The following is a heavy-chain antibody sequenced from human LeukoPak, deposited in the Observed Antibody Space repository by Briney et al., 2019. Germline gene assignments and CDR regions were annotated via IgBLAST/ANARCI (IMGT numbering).Heavy chain of an antibody. V-gene: IGHV3-30-3*01. CDR1: GFTFSSYA. Sequence: PGGSLRLSCAASGFTFSSYAMHWVRQAPGKGLEWVAVISYDGSNKYYADSVKGRFTISRDNSKNTLYLQMNSLRAEDTAVYYCAKDGCDFWSGYFRVCWFDPWGQGTLVTVSS. CDR2: ISYDGSNK. D-gene: IGHD3-3*01. CDR3: AKDGCDFWSGYFRVCWFDP. J-gene: IGHJ5*02.